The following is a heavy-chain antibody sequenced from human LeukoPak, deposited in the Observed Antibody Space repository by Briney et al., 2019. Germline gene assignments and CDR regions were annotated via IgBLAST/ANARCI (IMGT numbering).Heavy chain of an antibody. CDR1: GGSFSGYY. Sequence: SETLSLTCAVYGGSFSGYYWSWIRQPPGKGLEWIGEINHSGSTNYNPSLKSRVTISVDTSKNQFSLKLSSVTAADTAVYYCARARPVGYYYGSGSYSGLDYWGQGTLVTVSS. CDR2: INHSGST. CDR3: ARARPVGYYYGSGSYSGLDY. J-gene: IGHJ4*02. V-gene: IGHV4-34*01. D-gene: IGHD3-10*01.